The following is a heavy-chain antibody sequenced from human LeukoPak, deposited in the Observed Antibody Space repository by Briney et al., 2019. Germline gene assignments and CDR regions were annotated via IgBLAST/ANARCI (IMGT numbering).Heavy chain of an antibody. V-gene: IGHV3-23*01. CDR1: GFTFSSYA. Sequence: GGSLRLSCAASGFTFSSYAMSWVRQAPGKGLEWVSAISGSGGSTYYADSVKGRFTISRDNSKNTLYLQMNSLRAEDAAVYYCANGGIAVAGTAYWGQGTLVTVSS. J-gene: IGHJ4*02. CDR3: ANGGIAVAGTAY. D-gene: IGHD6-19*01. CDR2: ISGSGGST.